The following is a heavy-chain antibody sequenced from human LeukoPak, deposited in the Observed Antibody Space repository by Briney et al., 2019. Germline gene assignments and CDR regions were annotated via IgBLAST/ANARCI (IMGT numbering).Heavy chain of an antibody. CDR3: ARGASNWNFDYYGMDV. J-gene: IGHJ6*02. D-gene: IGHD1-1*01. CDR2: ISSSGSTI. Sequence: SGGSLRLSCAVSGFRDFTFSSYEMNWVRQAPGKGLEWVSYISSSGSTIYYADSVRGRFTISRDNAKNSLYVQMNSLRAEDTAVYYCARGASNWNFDYYGMDVWGQGTTVTVSS. V-gene: IGHV3-48*03. CDR1: GFRDFTFSSYE.